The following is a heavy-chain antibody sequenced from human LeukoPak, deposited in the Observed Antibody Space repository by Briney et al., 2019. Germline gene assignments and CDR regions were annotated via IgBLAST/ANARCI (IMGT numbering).Heavy chain of an antibody. D-gene: IGHD6-6*01. CDR2: ISSSSSYI. J-gene: IGHJ3*02. CDR1: GFTFSSYS. Sequence: GGSLRLSCAASGFTFSSYSMNWVRQAPGKGLEWVSSISSSSSYIYYADSVKGRFTISRDNAKNSLYLQMNSLRAEDTAVYYCARELAARRGDAFDIWGQGTMVTVSS. CDR3: ARELAARRGDAFDI. V-gene: IGHV3-21*01.